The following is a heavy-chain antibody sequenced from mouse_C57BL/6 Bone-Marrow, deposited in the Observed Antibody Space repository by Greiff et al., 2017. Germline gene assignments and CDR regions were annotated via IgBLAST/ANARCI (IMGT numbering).Heavy chain of an antibody. V-gene: IGHV1-64*01. CDR3: ARRDYYGSLWYFDV. CDR1: GYTFTSYW. D-gene: IGHD1-1*01. Sequence: QVQLQQPGAELVKPGASVKLSCKASGYTFTSYWMHWVKQRPGQGLEWIGMIHPNSGSTNYNEKFKSKATLTVDKSSSTAYRQLSRRTSEDSAVYYCARRDYYGSLWYFDVWGTGTTVTVSS. J-gene: IGHJ1*03. CDR2: IHPNSGST.